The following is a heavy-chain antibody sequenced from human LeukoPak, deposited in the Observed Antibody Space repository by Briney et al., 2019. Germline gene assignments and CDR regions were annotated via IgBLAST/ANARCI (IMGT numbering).Heavy chain of an antibody. CDR3: AKSLSVVGATTYYYYGMDV. V-gene: IGHV3-30*18. D-gene: IGHD1-26*01. CDR2: ISYDGSNK. Sequence: PGGSLRLSCAASGFTFSSYGMHWVRQAPGKGLEWVAVISYDGSNKYYADSVEGRFTISRDNSKNTLYLQMNSLRAEDTAVYYCAKSLSVVGATTYYYYGMDVWGQGTTVTVSS. CDR1: GFTFSSYG. J-gene: IGHJ6*02.